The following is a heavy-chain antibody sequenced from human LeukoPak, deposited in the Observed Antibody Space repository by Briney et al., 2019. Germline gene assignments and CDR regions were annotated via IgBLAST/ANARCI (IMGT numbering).Heavy chain of an antibody. CDR1: GGSISSSSYS. D-gene: IGHD2-15*01. CDR3: ARYVTCSGVSCYKYYYYFMDV. J-gene: IGHJ6*03. CDR2: IFNSGST. Sequence: SETLSLTCTVSGGSISSSSYSWGWIRQPPGKGLEWIGFIFNSGSTYYEPSLNSRVAISVDTSKNQFSLKLSSMTAADTAVYYCARYVTCSGVSCYKYYYYFMDVWGKGTTVTVSS. V-gene: IGHV4-39*07.